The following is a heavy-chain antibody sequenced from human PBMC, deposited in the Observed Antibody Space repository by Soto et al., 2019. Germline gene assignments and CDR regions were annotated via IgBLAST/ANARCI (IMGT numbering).Heavy chain of an antibody. CDR3: ARGKYSSSWCWFDP. V-gene: IGHV4-31*03. Sequence: PSETLSLTCTVSGGSISSGGYYWSWIRQHPGKGLEWIGYIYYSGSTYYNPSLKSRVTISVDTSKNQFSLKLSSVTAADTAVYYCARGKYSSSWCWFDPWGQGTLVTVSS. CDR1: GGSISSGGYY. CDR2: IYYSGST. D-gene: IGHD6-13*01. J-gene: IGHJ5*02.